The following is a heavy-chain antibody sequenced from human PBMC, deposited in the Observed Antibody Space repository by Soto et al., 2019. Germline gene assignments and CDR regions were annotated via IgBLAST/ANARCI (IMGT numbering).Heavy chain of an antibody. CDR3: ARDRY. J-gene: IGHJ4*02. CDR2: LIPTFGTA. Sequence: QVPLVQSGVEVNKPGSSVKVSCKAAEGTLSRYAIIWWRQAPGQGLEWMGGLIPTFGTANYAQKFQGRVTITADESTSTAYMELSSLRSEDTAVYYCARDRYWGQGTLVTVSS. CDR1: EGTLSRYA. V-gene: IGHV1-69*01.